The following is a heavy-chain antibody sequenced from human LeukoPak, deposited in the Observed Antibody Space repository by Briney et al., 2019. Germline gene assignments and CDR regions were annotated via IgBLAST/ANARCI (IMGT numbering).Heavy chain of an antibody. D-gene: IGHD1-1*01. V-gene: IGHV4-59*08. CDR3: ARTQLSGVVDV. Sequence: PSETLSLTCSVSGGSISGYCWSWIRQPPGKGLESIAYIYYSGTTRYNPSLKSRVTISVDTSKNQLSLKLSSVTAGDTALYYCARTQLSGVVDVWGQGTTVTVSS. CDR1: GGSISGYC. J-gene: IGHJ6*02. CDR2: IYYSGTT.